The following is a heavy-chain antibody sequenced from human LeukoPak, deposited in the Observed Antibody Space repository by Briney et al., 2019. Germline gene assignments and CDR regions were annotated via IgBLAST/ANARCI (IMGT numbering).Heavy chain of an antibody. CDR2: VSYSGNT. CDR3: ARAGRFTSGRSYFFDN. V-gene: IGHV4-59*11. Sequence: PSETLSLTCSVSGGSISGHYWSWIRQPPGKGLEWIAYVSYSGNTNYTPSLKNRVSISVDTSKNRFSLQLRSVTAADTAFYYCARAGRFTSGRSYFFDNWGQGTLVTVS. CDR1: GGSISGHY. J-gene: IGHJ4*02. D-gene: IGHD3-3*01.